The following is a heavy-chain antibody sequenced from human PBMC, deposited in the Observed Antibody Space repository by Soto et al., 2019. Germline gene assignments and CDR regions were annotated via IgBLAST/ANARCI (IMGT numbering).Heavy chain of an antibody. D-gene: IGHD3-10*01. Sequence: QVQLVQSGAEVKRPGFSVKVSCKASGDTFAFYSINWVRQAPGLGLEWMGRINPILSMANYAQRFQGRITMTADKSTSTAYMGLNSLRSEDTAIYYCATSYGSGYRAFDYWGQGALVTVSS. CDR1: GDTFAFYS. CDR3: ATSYGSGYRAFDY. J-gene: IGHJ4*02. V-gene: IGHV1-69*02. CDR2: INPILSMA.